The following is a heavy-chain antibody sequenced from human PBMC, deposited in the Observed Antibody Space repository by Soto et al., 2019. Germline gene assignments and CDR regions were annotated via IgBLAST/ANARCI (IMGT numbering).Heavy chain of an antibody. CDR2: INPNSGGT. CDR1: GYTFTGYY. CDR3: ASARVLRYLDWLGLGGMDV. Sequence: QVQLVQSGAEVKKPGASVKVSCKASGYTFTGYYMHWVRQAPGQGLEWMGWINPNSGGTNYAQKLHCWVTMTRDTPISTAYMELSRLRSNDTAVYYCASARVLRYLDWLGLGGMDVWGQGTKVTVSS. V-gene: IGHV1-2*04. J-gene: IGHJ6*02. D-gene: IGHD3-9*01.